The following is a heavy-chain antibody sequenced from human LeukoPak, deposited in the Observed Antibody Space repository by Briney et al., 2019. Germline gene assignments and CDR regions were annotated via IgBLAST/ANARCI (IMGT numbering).Heavy chain of an antibody. CDR2: ISYDGSNK. Sequence: PGGSLRLSCTASGFTFTAFGMHWVRQAPGKGLQWVAVISYDGSNKYYADSVKGRFTISRDNSKNTLYLQLNSLRPDDTAVYHCAKDPGQSVRGYQMEVWGKGTTVTVSS. CDR3: AKDPGQSVRGYQMEV. V-gene: IGHV3-30*18. D-gene: IGHD3-10*01. J-gene: IGHJ6*03. CDR1: GFTFTAFG.